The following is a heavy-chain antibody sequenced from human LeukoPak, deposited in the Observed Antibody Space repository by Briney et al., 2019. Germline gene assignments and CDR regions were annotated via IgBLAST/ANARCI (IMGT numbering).Heavy chain of an antibody. J-gene: IGHJ4*02. CDR1: GGSISSSSYY. CDR2: IYYSGST. D-gene: IGHD6-13*01. V-gene: IGHV4-39*07. Sequence: PSETLSLTCTVSGGSISSSSYYWGWIRQPPGKGLEWIGSIYYSGSTYYNPSLKSRVIISVDTSKNQFSLKLSSVTAADTAVYYCARGGGSSWELDYWGQGTLVTVSS. CDR3: ARGGGSSWELDY.